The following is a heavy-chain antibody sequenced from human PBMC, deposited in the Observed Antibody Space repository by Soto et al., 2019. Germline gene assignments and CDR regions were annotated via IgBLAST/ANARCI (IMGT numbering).Heavy chain of an antibody. V-gene: IGHV2-5*01. CDR3: AHRPSGWYLFDY. CDR1: GFSRSTSGLG. D-gene: IGHD6-19*01. CDR2: IYWNDDK. Sequence: QITLKESGPTLVRHTQPLTLTCIFAGFSRSTSGLGVGWIRQPPGKALEWLALIYWNDDKRYSPSLKARLTITKDTSKNQVVLTMTNMDPVDTATYYCAHRPSGWYLFDYWGQGTLVTVSS. J-gene: IGHJ4*02.